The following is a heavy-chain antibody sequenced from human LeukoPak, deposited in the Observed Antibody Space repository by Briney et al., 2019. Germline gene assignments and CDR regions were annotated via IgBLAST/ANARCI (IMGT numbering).Heavy chain of an antibody. CDR2: IKQDGSEK. Sequence: GGSLRLSCAASGYTFSSDWMSWVRQAPGKGLEWVANIKQDGSEKYYVDSVKGRFTISRDNAKNSLYLQMNSLRAEDTAVYYCARSLGWAIFDYWGQGTLVTVSS. V-gene: IGHV3-7*03. D-gene: IGHD6-19*01. CDR1: GYTFSSDW. CDR3: ARSLGWAIFDY. J-gene: IGHJ4*02.